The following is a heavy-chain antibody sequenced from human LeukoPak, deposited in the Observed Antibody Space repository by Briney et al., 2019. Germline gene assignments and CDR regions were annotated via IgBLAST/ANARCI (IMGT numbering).Heavy chain of an antibody. CDR2: IYSGGST. CDR3: ARDREYYYAFDI. V-gene: IGHV3-53*01. CDR1: GFTVSSNY. Sequence: PGGSLRLSRAASGFTVSSNYMSWVRQAPGKGLEWVSVIYSGGSTYYADSVKGRFTISRDNSKNTLYLQMNSLRAEDTAVYYCARDREYYYAFDIWGQGTMVTVSS. J-gene: IGHJ3*02. D-gene: IGHD3-10*01.